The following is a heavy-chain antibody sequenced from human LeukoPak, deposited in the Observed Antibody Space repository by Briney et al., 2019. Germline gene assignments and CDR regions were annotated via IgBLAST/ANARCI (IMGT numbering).Heavy chain of an antibody. CDR1: GDNVSSNSAA. CDR3: ARGDYDTSGGGFDI. V-gene: IGHV6-1*01. D-gene: IGHD3-22*01. J-gene: IGHJ3*02. CDR2: TYYRSKWFF. Sequence: SQTLSLTCVISGDNVSSNSAAWNWIRQSPSGGLEWLGRTYYRSKWFFDYAVSMKSRLTINSDTSQSHFSLQLRSVTPEDTAVYYCARGDYDTSGGGFDIWGQGTLVTVSS.